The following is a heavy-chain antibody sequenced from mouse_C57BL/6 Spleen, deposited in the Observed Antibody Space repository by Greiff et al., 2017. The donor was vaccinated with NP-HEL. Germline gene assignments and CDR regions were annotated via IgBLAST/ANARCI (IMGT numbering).Heavy chain of an antibody. J-gene: IGHJ4*01. D-gene: IGHD2-4*01. CDR3: AKGYDYDEDYYAMDY. CDR1: GFSLTSYG. Sequence: VKLQQSGPGLVQPSQSLSITCTVSGFSLTSYGVHWVRQSPGKGLEWLGVIWRGGSTDYNAAFMSRLSITKDNSKSQVFFKMNSLQADDTAIYYCAKGYDYDEDYYAMDYWGQGTSVTVSS. V-gene: IGHV2-5*01. CDR2: IWRGGST.